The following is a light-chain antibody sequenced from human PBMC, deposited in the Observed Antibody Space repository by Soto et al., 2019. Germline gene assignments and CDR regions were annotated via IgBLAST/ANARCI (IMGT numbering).Light chain of an antibody. J-gene: IGLJ2*01. V-gene: IGLV1-40*01. Sequence: QSVLTQPPSVSGAPGQRVTISCTGSRSNIGAPYDVHWYQQLPGTAPKLLIYVNSNRPSGVPDRFSGSKSGTSASLAITGLQAEDVADYYCQSYDSSLSASVFGGGTKLTVL. CDR3: QSYDSSLSASV. CDR2: VNS. CDR1: RSNIGAPYD.